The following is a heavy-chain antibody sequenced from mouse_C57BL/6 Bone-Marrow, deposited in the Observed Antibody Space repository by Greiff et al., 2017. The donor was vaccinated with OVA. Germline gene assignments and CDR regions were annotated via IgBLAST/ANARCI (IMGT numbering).Heavy chain of an antibody. V-gene: IGHV5-6*01. J-gene: IGHJ4*01. CDR2: ISSGGSYT. Sequence: EVKLVESGGDLVKPGGSLKLSCAASGFTFSSYGMSWVRQTPDKRLEWVATISSGGSYTYYPDSVKGRFTISRDNAKNTLYLQMSSLKSEDTAMYYCARQDIYYGAMDYWGQGTSVTVSS. CDR3: ARQDIYYGAMDY. D-gene: IGHD2-1*01. CDR1: GFTFSSYG.